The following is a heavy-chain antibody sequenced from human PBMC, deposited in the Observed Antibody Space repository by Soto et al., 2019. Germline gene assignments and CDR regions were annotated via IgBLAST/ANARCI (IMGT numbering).Heavy chain of an antibody. D-gene: IGHD3-10*01. CDR1: GGSISSGDYY. V-gene: IGHV4-30-4*01. Sequence: QVQLQESGPGLVKASQTLSLTCTVSGGSISSGDYYWSWIRQPPGKGLEWIGYIYYSGSTYYNPSLKSRVTISVDTSKNQFSLKLSSVTASDTAVYYCAREKAITMVRGGADWFDPWGQGTLVTVSS. CDR3: AREKAITMVRGGADWFDP. J-gene: IGHJ5*02. CDR2: IYYSGST.